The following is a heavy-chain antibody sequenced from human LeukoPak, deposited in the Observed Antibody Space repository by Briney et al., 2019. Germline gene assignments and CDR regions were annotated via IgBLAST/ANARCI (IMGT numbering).Heavy chain of an antibody. D-gene: IGHD2-8*01. Sequence: IIYPGDSDTRYSPSFQGQVTISADKSISTAYLQWSSLKASDTAMYYCARQRMVYSPIDYWGQGTLVTVSS. CDR3: ARQRMVYSPIDY. V-gene: IGHV5-51*01. CDR2: IYPGDSDT. J-gene: IGHJ4*02.